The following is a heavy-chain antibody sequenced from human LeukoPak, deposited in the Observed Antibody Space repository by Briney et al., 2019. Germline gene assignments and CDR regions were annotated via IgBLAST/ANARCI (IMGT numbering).Heavy chain of an antibody. V-gene: IGHV1-18*01. D-gene: IGHD6-13*01. CDR2: ISAYNGNT. CDR1: GYTFTSYG. CDR3: ARDLWIVTAAGTERGVDY. Sequence: ASVKVSCKASGYTFTSYGISWVRQAPGQGLEWMGWISAYNGNTNYAQKLQGRVTMTTDTSTSTAYMELRSLRSDDTAVYYCARDLWIVTAAGTERGVDYWGEGTLVTVSS. J-gene: IGHJ4*02.